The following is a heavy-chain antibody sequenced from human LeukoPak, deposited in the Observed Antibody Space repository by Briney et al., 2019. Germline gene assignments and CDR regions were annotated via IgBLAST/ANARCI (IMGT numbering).Heavy chain of an antibody. V-gene: IGHV4-59*01. Sequence: SETLSLTCTVSGGSISSYYWSWIRQPPGKGLEWIGYIYYSGSTNYNPSLKSRVTISVDTSKNQFSLKLSSVTAADTAVYYCTRGTYYYDSSGYYYVYYFDYWGQGTLVTVSS. J-gene: IGHJ4*02. CDR2: IYYSGST. D-gene: IGHD3-22*01. CDR1: GGSISSYY. CDR3: TRGTYYYDSSGYYYVYYFDY.